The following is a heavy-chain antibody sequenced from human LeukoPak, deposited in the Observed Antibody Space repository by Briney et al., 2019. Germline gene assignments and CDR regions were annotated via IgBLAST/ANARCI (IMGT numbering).Heavy chain of an antibody. CDR3: AKVAGDGYNYRYFDY. CDR2: IKSKTDGGTT. Sequence: GGSLRLSCAASGFTFSNAWMSWVRQAPGKGLEWVGRIKSKTDGGTTDYAAPVKGRFTISRDNSKNTLYLQMNSLRAEDTAVYYCAKVAGDGYNYRYFDYWGQGTLVTVSS. V-gene: IGHV3-15*01. J-gene: IGHJ4*02. D-gene: IGHD5-24*01. CDR1: GFTFSNAW.